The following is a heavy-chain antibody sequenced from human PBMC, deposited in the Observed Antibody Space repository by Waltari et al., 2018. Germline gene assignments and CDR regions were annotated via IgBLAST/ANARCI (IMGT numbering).Heavy chain of an antibody. CDR2: LDAEDGET. J-gene: IGHJ4*02. Sequence: QVQLVQSGAEVKKPGASVKVSCKVSGYTLTELSMHWVRQAPGKGLEWMGGLDAEDGETTYAHECQGRVTMTEGTATDTANMELSRRRSEDTAVDYGATGAPSWRASDYWGQGTLVTVSS. CDR1: GYTLTELS. CDR3: ATGAPSWRASDY. D-gene: IGHD3-16*01. V-gene: IGHV1-24*01.